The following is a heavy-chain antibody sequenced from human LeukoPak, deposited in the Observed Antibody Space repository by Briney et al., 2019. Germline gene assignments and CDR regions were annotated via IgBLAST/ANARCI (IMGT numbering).Heavy chain of an antibody. J-gene: IGHJ4*02. CDR2: INHSGST. V-gene: IGHV4-34*01. CDR1: GGSFSGYY. Sequence: PSETLSLTCAVYGGSFSGYYWSWIRQPPGKGLERIGEINHSGSTNYNPSLKSRVTISVDTSKNQFSLKLSSVTAADTAVYYCARDNYDYVWGSYQNFDYWGQGTLVTVSS. CDR3: ARDNYDYVWGSYQNFDY. D-gene: IGHD3-16*02.